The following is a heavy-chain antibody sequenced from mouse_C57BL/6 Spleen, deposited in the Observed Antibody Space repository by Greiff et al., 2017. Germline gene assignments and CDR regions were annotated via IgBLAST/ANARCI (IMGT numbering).Heavy chain of an antibody. CDR1: GYAFSSSW. CDR2: IYPGDGDT. D-gene: IGHD1-1*01. V-gene: IGHV1-82*01. Sequence: QVQLQQSGPELVKPGASVKISCKASGYAFSSSWMTWVKQRPGKGLEWIGRIYPGDGDTNYNGKFKGKSTLTADKSSSTAYMQLSSLTSEDSAVYFCARKGDGSGPFDYWGQGTTLTVSS. J-gene: IGHJ2*01. CDR3: ARKGDGSGPFDY.